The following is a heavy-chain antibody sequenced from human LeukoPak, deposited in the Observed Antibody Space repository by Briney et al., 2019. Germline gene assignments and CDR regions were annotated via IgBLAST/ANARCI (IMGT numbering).Heavy chain of an antibody. D-gene: IGHD3-10*01. CDR3: VREHIGGLDY. V-gene: IGHV3-30*02. CDR1: GFTFSSYG. Sequence: PRGTLRLSSAASGFTFSSYGMHWVRQAPGKGLERVAFIRYDGSNKYYADSVKGRFTISRDNSKNLLYLQMNSLTVEDTAVYYCVREHIGGLDYWGQGILVTVSS. CDR2: IRYDGSNK. J-gene: IGHJ4*02.